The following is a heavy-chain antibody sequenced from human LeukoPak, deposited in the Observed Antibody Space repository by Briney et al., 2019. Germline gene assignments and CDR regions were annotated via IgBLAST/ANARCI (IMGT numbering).Heavy chain of an antibody. Sequence: GASVKVSCKASGYTFTSYGISWVRQAPGQGLEWMGWISAYNGNTNYAQKLQGRVTMTTDTSTSTAYMELRSLRSDDTAVYYCARLIVVEPAAPNWFDPWGQGTLVTVSS. V-gene: IGHV1-18*01. CDR2: ISAYNGNT. CDR3: ARLIVVEPAAPNWFDP. J-gene: IGHJ5*02. CDR1: GYTFTSYG. D-gene: IGHD2-2*01.